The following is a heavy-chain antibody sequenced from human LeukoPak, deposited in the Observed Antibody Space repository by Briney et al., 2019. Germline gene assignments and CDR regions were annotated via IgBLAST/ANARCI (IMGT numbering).Heavy chain of an antibody. V-gene: IGHV4-39*01. CDR2: IYYSGST. D-gene: IGHD1-1*01. J-gene: IGHJ6*02. CDR1: GGSISSSSYY. Sequence: SETLSLTCTVSGGSISSSSYYWGWIRQPPGKGLEWIGSIYYSGSTYYNPSLKSRVTISVDTSKNQFSLKLSSVTAADTAVYYCAKTRRGASGYYYYYYGMDVWGQGTTVTVSS. CDR3: AKTRRGASGYYYYYYGMDV.